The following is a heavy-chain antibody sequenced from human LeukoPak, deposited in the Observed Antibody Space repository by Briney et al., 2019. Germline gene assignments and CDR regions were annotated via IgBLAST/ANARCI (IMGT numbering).Heavy chain of an antibody. CDR3: ARENGYSGSDWVFDY. Sequence: SVKVSCKASGGTFSSYTISWVRQAPGQGLEWMGRIIPILGIANYAQKFQGRVTITADKSTSTAYMELSSLRSEDTAVYYCARENGYSGSDWVFDYWGQGTLVTVSS. J-gene: IGHJ4*02. CDR2: IIPILGIA. V-gene: IGHV1-69*04. D-gene: IGHD5-12*01. CDR1: GGTFSSYT.